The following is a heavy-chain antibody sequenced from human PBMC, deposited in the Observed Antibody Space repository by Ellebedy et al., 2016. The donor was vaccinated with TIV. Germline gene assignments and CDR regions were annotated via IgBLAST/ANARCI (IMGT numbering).Heavy chain of an antibody. D-gene: IGHD3-10*01. CDR1: GFTVSNNY. Sequence: GESLKISCAASGFTVSNNYMSWVRQAPGKGLEWVSVIYSGGSTYYADSVKGRFTISRDNSKNTLYLQMNGLRPEDTDVDYCASRPRGWGQGTLVTVAS. J-gene: IGHJ4*02. V-gene: IGHV3-53*01. CDR3: ASRPRG. CDR2: IYSGGST.